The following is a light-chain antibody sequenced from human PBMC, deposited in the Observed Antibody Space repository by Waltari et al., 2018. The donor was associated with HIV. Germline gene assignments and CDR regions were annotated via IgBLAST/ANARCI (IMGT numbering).Light chain of an antibody. J-gene: IGLJ2*01. CDR3: ASYGDTNRVL. CDR2: EVN. V-gene: IGLV2-8*01. Sequence: QSALTQPPSASGSLGQSVTISCTGTSSDVGGYEYVSWYQQHPDKAPKLIIYEVNKRPSGVPDRFSGSKSDNTASLTVAGLQDDDEAHYYCASYGDTNRVLFGGGTRVT. CDR1: SSDVGGYEY.